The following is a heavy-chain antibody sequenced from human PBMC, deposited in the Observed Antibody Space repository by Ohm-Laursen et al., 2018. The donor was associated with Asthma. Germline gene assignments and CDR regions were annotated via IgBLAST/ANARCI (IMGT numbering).Heavy chain of an antibody. CDR3: ARDCGGGSCYPGGGDGDY. J-gene: IGHJ4*02. D-gene: IGHD2-15*01. CDR1: GYTFTGYY. V-gene: IGHV1-69*13. Sequence: ASVKVSCKASGYTFTGYYMHWVRQAPGQGLEWMGGIIPIFGTANYAQKFQGRVTITADGSTSTAYMELSSLRSEDTAVYYWARDCGGGSCYPGGGDGDYWGQGTLVTVSS. CDR2: IIPIFGTA.